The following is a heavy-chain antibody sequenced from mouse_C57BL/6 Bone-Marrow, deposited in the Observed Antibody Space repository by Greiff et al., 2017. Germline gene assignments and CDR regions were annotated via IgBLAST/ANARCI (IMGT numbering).Heavy chain of an antibody. CDR1: GYAFSSSW. J-gene: IGHJ2*01. CDR2: IYPGDGDT. Sequence: QVQLQQSGPELVKPGASVKISCKASGYAFSSSWMNWVKQRPGKGLEWIGRIYPGDGDTNYNGKFKGKATLTADNSSSTAYMQLSSLTSEDSAVYFCAKLPGGLWGQGTTLTVSS. CDR3: AKLPGGL. D-gene: IGHD1-1*02. V-gene: IGHV1-82*01.